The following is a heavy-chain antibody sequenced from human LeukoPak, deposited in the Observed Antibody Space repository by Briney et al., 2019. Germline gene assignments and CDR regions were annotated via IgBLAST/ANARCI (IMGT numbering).Heavy chain of an antibody. CDR1: GGSISSGGYC. J-gene: IGHJ4*02. Sequence: PSETLSLTCTVSGGSISSGGYCWSWIRQHPGKGLEWIGYIYYSGSTYYNPSLKSRVTISVDTSKNQFSLKLSSVTAADTAVYYCARGLTYYYDSSGYSTGHYFDYWGQGTLVTVSS. CDR3: ARGLTYYYDSSGYSTGHYFDY. CDR2: IYYSGST. D-gene: IGHD3-22*01. V-gene: IGHV4-31*03.